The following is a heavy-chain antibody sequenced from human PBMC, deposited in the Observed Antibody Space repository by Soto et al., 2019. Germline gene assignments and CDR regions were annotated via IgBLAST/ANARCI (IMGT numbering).Heavy chain of an antibody. D-gene: IGHD4-17*01. Sequence: GLAWVGRIKRKTDGGATDYAAPVKGRVTISRDDTKNTLYLPMNSLKTEDTAVYYCTTDKPDYGDYLFDYWGQGTLVTVSS. J-gene: IGHJ4*02. CDR2: IKRKTDGGAT. V-gene: IGHV3-15*07. CDR3: TTDKPDYGDYLFDY.